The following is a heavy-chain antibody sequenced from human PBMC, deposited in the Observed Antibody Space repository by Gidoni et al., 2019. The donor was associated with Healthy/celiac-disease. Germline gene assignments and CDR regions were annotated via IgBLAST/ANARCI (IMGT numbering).Heavy chain of an antibody. CDR1: GGSISSSSYY. Sequence: QLQLQESGPGLVKPSETLSLTCTVSGGSISSSSYYWGWIRQPPGKGLEWIGSIYYSGSTYYNPSLKSRVTISVDTSKNHVSLKLSSGAAADTAVYYCARLPTWGWCETWGQGTLVTVSS. J-gene: IGHJ5*02. V-gene: IGHV4-39*01. CDR2: IYYSGST. CDR3: ARLPTWGWCET. D-gene: IGHD3-16*01.